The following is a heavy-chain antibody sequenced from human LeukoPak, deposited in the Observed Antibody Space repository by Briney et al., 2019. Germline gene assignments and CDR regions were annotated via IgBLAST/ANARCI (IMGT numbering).Heavy chain of an antibody. CDR3: ARHVGDYVFFDY. CDR1: GGSISSGGYY. Sequence: SQTLSLTCTVSGGSISSGGYYWSWIRQHPGKGLEWIGYIYYSGSTYYNPSLKSRVTISVDTSKNQFSLKLSSVTAADTAVYYCARHVGDYVFFDYWGQGTLVTVSS. J-gene: IGHJ4*02. CDR2: IYYSGST. V-gene: IGHV4-31*03. D-gene: IGHD4-17*01.